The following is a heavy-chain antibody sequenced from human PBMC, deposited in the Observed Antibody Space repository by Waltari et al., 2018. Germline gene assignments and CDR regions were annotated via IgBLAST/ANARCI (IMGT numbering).Heavy chain of an antibody. CDR2: IYANGNT. CDR3: AKMAAKVGAHDAFDI. Sequence: QVQLQESGPGLVKPSETLSLTCTVSGGPVDTFYWSWIRQPAGKGLEWIGRIYANGNTNYNPSLKTRVTMSEDMSKNEVSLTLTSVTAADTAVYYCAKMAAKVGAHDAFDIWGQGTMVIVSS. V-gene: IGHV4-4*07. D-gene: IGHD1-26*01. J-gene: IGHJ3*02. CDR1: GGPVDTFY.